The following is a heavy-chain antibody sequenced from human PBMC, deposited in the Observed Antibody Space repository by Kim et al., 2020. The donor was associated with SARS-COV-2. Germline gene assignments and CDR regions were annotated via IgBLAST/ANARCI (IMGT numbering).Heavy chain of an antibody. J-gene: IGHJ4*02. V-gene: IGHV3-23*01. Sequence: AASVKGRVTMSRERSKSTLYLQMNSLRAGDTAVYYGAKHCSAAGTYDFDYWGQGTLVTVSS. D-gene: IGHD6-13*01. CDR3: AKHCSAAGTYDFDY.